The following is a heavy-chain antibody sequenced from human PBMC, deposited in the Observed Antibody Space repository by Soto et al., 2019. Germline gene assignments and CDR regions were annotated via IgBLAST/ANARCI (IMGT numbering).Heavy chain of an antibody. J-gene: IGHJ4*02. D-gene: IGHD1-26*01. Sequence: PSETLSLICAVYGGSFSGYYWSWIRQHPGKGLEWIGEINHSGSTDYNPSLKSRVTISVDTSKNQFSLKLSSVTAADTAVYYCARDGLGANPDYWGQGTLVTVSS. V-gene: IGHV4-34*01. CDR2: INHSGST. CDR3: ARDGLGANPDY. CDR1: GGSFSGYY.